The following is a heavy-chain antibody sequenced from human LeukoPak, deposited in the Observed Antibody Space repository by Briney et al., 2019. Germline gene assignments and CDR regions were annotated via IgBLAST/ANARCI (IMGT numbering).Heavy chain of an antibody. CDR2: IYSGGKT. J-gene: IGHJ3*01. V-gene: IGHV3-53*01. CDR3: ARVVDAFHIMS. D-gene: IGHD3-16*01. Sequence: GGSLRLSCAASGFSVSSDYMSWVRQAPGKGLEWVSVIYSGGKTYYADSVKGRFTISRDNSKNTAYLQMNSLRAEDTAMYYCARVVDAFHIMSWGQGTMVTVSS. CDR1: GFSVSSDY.